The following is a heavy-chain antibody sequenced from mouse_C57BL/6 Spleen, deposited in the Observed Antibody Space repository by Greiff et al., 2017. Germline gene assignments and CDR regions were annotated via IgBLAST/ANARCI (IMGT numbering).Heavy chain of an antibody. V-gene: IGHV1-50*01. J-gene: IGHJ3*01. Sequence: QVQLKQPGAELVKPGASVKLSCKASGYTFTSYWMQWVKHRPGQGLEWIGEIDPSDSYTNYNQKFKGKATLTVDTSSSTAYMQLSSLTSEDSAVYYCARNAYWGQGTLVTVSA. CDR1: GYTFTSYW. CDR2: IDPSDSYT. CDR3: ARNAY.